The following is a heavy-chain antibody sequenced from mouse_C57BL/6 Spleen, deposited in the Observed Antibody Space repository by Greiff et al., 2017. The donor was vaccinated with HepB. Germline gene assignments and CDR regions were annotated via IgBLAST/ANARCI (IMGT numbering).Heavy chain of an antibody. J-gene: IGHJ2*01. D-gene: IGHD1-1*01. CDR2: IHPNSGST. CDR3: ARSTTLDYFDY. CDR1: GYTFTSYW. V-gene: IGHV1-64*01. Sequence: VKLMESGAELVKPGASVKLSCKASGYTFTSYWMHWVKQRPGQGLEWIGMIHPNSGSTNYNEKFKSKATLTVDKSSSTAYMQLSSLTSEDSAVYYCARSTTLDYFDYWGQGTTLTVSS.